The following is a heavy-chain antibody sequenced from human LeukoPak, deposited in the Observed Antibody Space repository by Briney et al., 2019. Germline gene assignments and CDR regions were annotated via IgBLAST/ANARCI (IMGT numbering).Heavy chain of an antibody. Sequence: ASVKVSCKASGYTFTSYGISWVRQAPGQGLEWMGWISAYNGNTSYAQKLQGRVTMTTDTSTSTAYMELRSLRSDDTAVYYCARGYSSGWFMGPEDYWGQGTLVTVSS. CDR3: ARGYSSGWFMGPEDY. V-gene: IGHV1-18*01. CDR2: ISAYNGNT. D-gene: IGHD6-19*01. J-gene: IGHJ4*02. CDR1: GYTFTSYG.